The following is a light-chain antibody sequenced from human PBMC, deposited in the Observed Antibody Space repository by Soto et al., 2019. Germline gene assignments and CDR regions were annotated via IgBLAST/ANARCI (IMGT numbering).Light chain of an antibody. CDR1: QSVSSN. Sequence: EIVMTQSPATLSVSPGERATLSCRASQSVSSNLAWYQQKPGQAPRLLIYGASTRATGIPARFSGSGSGTEFALTISGLQSEDFAVYYCQQYNNWGPWRFGQGTKVEIK. J-gene: IGKJ1*01. V-gene: IGKV3-15*01. CDR3: QQYNNWGPWR. CDR2: GAS.